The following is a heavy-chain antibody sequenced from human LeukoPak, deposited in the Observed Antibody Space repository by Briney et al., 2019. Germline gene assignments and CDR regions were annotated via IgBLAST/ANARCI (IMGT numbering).Heavy chain of an antibody. CDR3: ARDVFEGFGERVIDAFDL. CDR1: GYRFITYG. J-gene: IGHJ3*01. Sequence: ASVKVSCKASGYRFITYGLSWVRQAPGQGLEWMGCIGAYNGNTNFAPKLQGRVTMTADTSTSTAYMELRSLRSDDTAVYYCARDVFEGFGERVIDAFDLWGQGTMVTVSS. D-gene: IGHD3-10*01. CDR2: IGAYNGNT. V-gene: IGHV1-18*01.